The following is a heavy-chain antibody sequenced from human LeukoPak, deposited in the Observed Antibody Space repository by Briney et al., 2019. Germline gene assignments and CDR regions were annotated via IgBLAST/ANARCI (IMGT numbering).Heavy chain of an antibody. Sequence: SETLSLTCAVSGGSISSSNWWSWVRQPPGKGLEWIGEIYHSGSTNYNPSLKSRVAISVDKSKNQFSLKLSSVTAADTAVYYCARHDYGDYEGVFDYWGQGTLVTVSS. CDR3: ARHDYGDYEGVFDY. J-gene: IGHJ4*02. CDR1: GGSISSSNW. D-gene: IGHD4-17*01. CDR2: IYHSGST. V-gene: IGHV4-4*02.